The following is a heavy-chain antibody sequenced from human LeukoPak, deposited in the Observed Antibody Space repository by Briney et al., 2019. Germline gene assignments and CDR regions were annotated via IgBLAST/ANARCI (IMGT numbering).Heavy chain of an antibody. J-gene: IGHJ4*02. CDR2: ISSSSSTI. D-gene: IGHD6-13*01. Sequence: PGGSLRLSCAASGFTFSSYSMNWVRQAPGKGLEWVSYISSSSSTIYYADSVKGRFTISRDNAKNSLYLQMNSLRAEDAAVYYCAREGRGHSSWYVVYWGQGTLVTVSS. V-gene: IGHV3-48*01. CDR1: GFTFSSYS. CDR3: AREGRGHSSWYVVY.